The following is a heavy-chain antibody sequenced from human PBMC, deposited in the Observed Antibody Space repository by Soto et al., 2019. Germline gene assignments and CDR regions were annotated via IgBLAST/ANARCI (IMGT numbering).Heavy chain of an antibody. J-gene: IGHJ4*02. CDR1: GFTFSSYA. CDR2: IVYDGSVK. V-gene: IGHV3-30*01. Sequence: GGSLRLSCAASGFTFSSYAVHWVRQAPGKGLEWVAVIVYDGSVKHYADSVQGRFTISRDNSKNTLYLQMNSLRDDDTAVYYCAAELGNRGYHGRDYWGRGTLVTVSS. CDR3: AAELGNRGYHGRDY. D-gene: IGHD5-12*01.